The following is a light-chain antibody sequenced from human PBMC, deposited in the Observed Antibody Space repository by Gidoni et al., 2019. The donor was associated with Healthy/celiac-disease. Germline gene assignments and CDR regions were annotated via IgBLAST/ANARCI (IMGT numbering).Light chain of an antibody. V-gene: IGKV1-39*01. CDR2: AAS. CDR3: QQSCSTPVLT. CDR1: QSISSY. Sequence: DIQMTQSPSSLSASVGDRVTITCRASQSISSYLNWYQQKPGKAPKLLLYAASSLQSGVPSRFSGSGSGTDFSLTISSLRPEDFATYYCQQSCSTPVLTFGQGTRLEIK. J-gene: IGKJ5*01.